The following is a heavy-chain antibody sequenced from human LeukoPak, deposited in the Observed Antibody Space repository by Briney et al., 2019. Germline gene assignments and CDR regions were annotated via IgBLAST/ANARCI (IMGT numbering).Heavy chain of an antibody. CDR3: AKDSRETLAGTEDY. Sequence: GGSLSLSCAASGFPFSTYAMSWVRQAPGKGLELVSSITSSGYDTYYRDSVKGRLTISRDNSENTLYLQMNSLRPEDTAMYYCAKDSRETLAGTEDYWGRGTLVTVSS. V-gene: IGHV3-23*01. J-gene: IGHJ4*02. CDR1: GFPFSTYA. CDR2: ITSSGYDT. D-gene: IGHD6-19*01.